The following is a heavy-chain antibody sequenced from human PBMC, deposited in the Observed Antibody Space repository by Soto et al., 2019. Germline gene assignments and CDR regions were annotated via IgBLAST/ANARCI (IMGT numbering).Heavy chain of an antibody. CDR2: IYYSGST. Sequence: TXSLTCTVSGGSISSGDYYWSWIRQPPGKGLEWIGYIYYSGSTYYSTSLKSRVTISVDTSKNQFSLKLSSVTAADTDVYXXXXXXXXXSSGHXXYXXQGTLVTVSS. D-gene: IGHD3-22*01. CDR3: XXXXXXXSSGHXXY. V-gene: IGHV4-30-4*01. CDR1: GGSISSGDYY. J-gene: IGHJ4*02.